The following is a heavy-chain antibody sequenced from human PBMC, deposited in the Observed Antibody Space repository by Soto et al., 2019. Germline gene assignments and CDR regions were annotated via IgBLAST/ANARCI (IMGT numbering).Heavy chain of an antibody. CDR3: ARGRGELGPSDAFDI. Sequence: QLQLQESGPGLVKPSETLSLTCTVSGGSISSSSYYWGWIRQPPGKGLEWIGSIYYSGSTYYNPSLKSRVTVAVDTSKNQFPLKLSSVTAADTAVYYGARGRGELGPSDAFDIWGQGTMVTVSS. J-gene: IGHJ3*02. D-gene: IGHD3-16*01. V-gene: IGHV4-39*01. CDR2: IYYSGST. CDR1: GGSISSSSYY.